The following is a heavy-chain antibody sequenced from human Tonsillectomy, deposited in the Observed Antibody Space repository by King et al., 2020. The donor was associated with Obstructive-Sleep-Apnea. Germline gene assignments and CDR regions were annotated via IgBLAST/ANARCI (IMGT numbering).Heavy chain of an antibody. Sequence: VQLVESGGGVVQPGRSLRLSCAASGFTFSSYGMHWVRQAPGKGLEWVAVISYDGSNKYYADSVKGRFTISRDNSKNTLYLQMNSLRAEDTAVYYCAKDHFEQGGGTLYYYYGMDVWGQGTTVTVSS. J-gene: IGHJ6*02. CDR3: AKDHFEQGGGTLYYYYGMDV. CDR1: GFTFSSYG. D-gene: IGHD2-15*01. CDR2: ISYDGSNK. V-gene: IGHV3-30*18.